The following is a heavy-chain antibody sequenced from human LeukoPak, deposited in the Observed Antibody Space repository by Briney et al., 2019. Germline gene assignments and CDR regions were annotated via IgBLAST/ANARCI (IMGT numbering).Heavy chain of an antibody. V-gene: IGHV3-21*01. Sequence: GGSLRLSCAASGFTFSSYTMNWVRQAPGKGLEWVSSISGSSSYIFYADSLKGRLTISRDNAKNSLYLQMNSLRAEDTAVYYCARALGSPLDFWGQGTLVTVSS. CDR2: ISGSSSYI. CDR3: ARALGSPLDF. J-gene: IGHJ4*02. D-gene: IGHD1-26*01. CDR1: GFTFSSYT.